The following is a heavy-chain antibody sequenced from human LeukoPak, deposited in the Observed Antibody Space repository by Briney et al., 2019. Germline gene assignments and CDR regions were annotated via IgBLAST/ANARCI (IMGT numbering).Heavy chain of an antibody. CDR3: ARAISQSGYFDY. Sequence: SETLSLTCAVYGGSFSGYYWSWIRQPPGNGLEWIGEINHSGSTNYNPSLKSRVTISVDTSKNQFSLKLSSVTAADTAVYYCARAISQSGYFDYWGQGTLVTVSS. J-gene: IGHJ4*02. CDR1: GGSFSGYY. V-gene: IGHV4-34*01. CDR2: INHSGST. D-gene: IGHD3-10*01.